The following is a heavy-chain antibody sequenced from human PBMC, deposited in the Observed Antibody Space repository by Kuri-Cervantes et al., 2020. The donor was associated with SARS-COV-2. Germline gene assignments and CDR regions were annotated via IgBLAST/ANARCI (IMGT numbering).Heavy chain of an antibody. D-gene: IGHD1-26*01. CDR3: ARVTVGATWLGDALDI. V-gene: IGHV3-30-3*01. CDR2: ISYDGSNK. Sequence: GGSLRLSCAASGFTFSSYAMHWVRQAPGKGLEWVAVISYDGSNKYYADSVKGRFTISRDNSKSTLYLQMNSLRAEDTAVYYCARVTVGATWLGDALDIWGQGTMVTVSS. CDR1: GFTFSSYA. J-gene: IGHJ3*02.